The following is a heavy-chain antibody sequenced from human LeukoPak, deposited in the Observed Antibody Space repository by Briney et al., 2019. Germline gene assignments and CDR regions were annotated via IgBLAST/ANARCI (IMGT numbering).Heavy chain of an antibody. Sequence: PGRSLRLSCAASGFTFSSYAMHWVRQAPGKGLEWVAVISYDGSNKYYADSVKGRFTISRDNSKNTLYLQMNSLRAEDTAVYYCARDNGRTLTTFDYWGQGTLVTVSS. D-gene: IGHD4/OR15-4a*01. CDR2: ISYDGSNK. J-gene: IGHJ4*02. CDR1: GFTFSSYA. CDR3: ARDNGRTLTTFDY. V-gene: IGHV3-30*04.